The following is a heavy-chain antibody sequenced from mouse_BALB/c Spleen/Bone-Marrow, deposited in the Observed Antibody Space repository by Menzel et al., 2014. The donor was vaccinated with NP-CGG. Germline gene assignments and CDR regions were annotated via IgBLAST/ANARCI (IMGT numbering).Heavy chain of an antibody. CDR3: AXGRWYY. D-gene: IGHD2-3*01. CDR2: VNPNIGGT. CDR1: GYTFTDYT. J-gene: IGHJ2*01. Sequence: VQLQQSGPELVKPGASVKISCKTSGYTFTDYTLHWVKQSHGKSLEWIGGVNPNIGGTSYNQKFKGKASLTVNKSSTTAYMELRXXXSXXSXVXYXAXGRWYYWGQGTTLTVSS. V-gene: IGHV1S113*01.